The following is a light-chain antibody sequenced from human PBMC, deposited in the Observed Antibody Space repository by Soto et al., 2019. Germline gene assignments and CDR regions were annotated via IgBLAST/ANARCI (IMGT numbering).Light chain of an antibody. CDR1: QSVTSNF. V-gene: IGKV3-20*01. Sequence: EIVLTQPPGTLSLSPGERATLTCRASQSVTSNFLAWYQQKPGQAPRLLMYGASSRATGIPDRFSGSGSGTDFTLTISRLEPEDFALYYCHQYGSSPLTFGPGTRWIS. CDR3: HQYGSSPLT. J-gene: IGKJ3*01. CDR2: GAS.